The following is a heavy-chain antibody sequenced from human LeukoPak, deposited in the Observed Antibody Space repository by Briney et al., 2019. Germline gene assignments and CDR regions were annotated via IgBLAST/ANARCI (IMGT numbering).Heavy chain of an antibody. CDR2: MNPNRGNT. CDR3: MVPLWFGEFEPSSYYYYGMDV. Sequence: ASVKDSCKASGYTFTSYVINWVRQATGQGLEWMGWMNPNRGNTGYAQKSQCRVTMTRTTSISTAYMEQSSLRSEDTAVYYCMVPLWFGEFEPSSYYYYGMDVWGQGTTVTVSS. D-gene: IGHD3-10*01. V-gene: IGHV1-8*01. CDR1: GYTFTSYV. J-gene: IGHJ6*02.